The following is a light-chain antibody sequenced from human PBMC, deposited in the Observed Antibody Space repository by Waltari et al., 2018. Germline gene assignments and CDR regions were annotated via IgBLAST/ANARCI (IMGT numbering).Light chain of an antibody. Sequence: DIVMTQSPGSLVVSLGERATINCKSGQDILYNSNNKNYLAWYQHKPGQSPKLLFYWASTRASGVPDRFSGSGSGTDLTLTISRVQAEDVAIYYCQQYYKTPSFGGGTKVE. CDR3: QQYYKTPS. CDR2: WAS. J-gene: IGKJ4*01. CDR1: QDILYNSNNKNY. V-gene: IGKV4-1*01.